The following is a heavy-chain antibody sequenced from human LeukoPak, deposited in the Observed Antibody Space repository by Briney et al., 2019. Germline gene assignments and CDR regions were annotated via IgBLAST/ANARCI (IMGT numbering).Heavy chain of an antibody. V-gene: IGHV3-23*01. D-gene: IGHD2-15*01. Sequence: GGSLRLSCAASGFTFSSYAMSWVRQAPGKGLEWVSAISGSGGSTYYADSVKGRFTISRDNSKNTLYLQMNSLRAEDTAVYYCAKDSLRYCSGGSCYPFDYWGQGTLVTVSS. CDR2: ISGSGGST. J-gene: IGHJ4*02. CDR1: GFTFSSYA. CDR3: AKDSLRYCSGGSCYPFDY.